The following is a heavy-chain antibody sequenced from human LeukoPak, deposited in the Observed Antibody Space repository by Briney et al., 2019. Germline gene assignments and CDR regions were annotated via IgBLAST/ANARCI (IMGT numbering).Heavy chain of an antibody. CDR2: INHSGST. V-gene: IGHV4-34*01. D-gene: IGHD3-22*01. Sequence: SDTLSLTCAVYGGSFSGYYWSWIRQPPGKGLEWIGEINHSGSTYYNPSLKSRVTISVDTSKNQFSLKLSSVTAADTAVYYCARRYYYDSSGYFGYWGQGTVVTVSS. CDR1: GGSFSGYY. J-gene: IGHJ4*02. CDR3: ARRYYYDSSGYFGY.